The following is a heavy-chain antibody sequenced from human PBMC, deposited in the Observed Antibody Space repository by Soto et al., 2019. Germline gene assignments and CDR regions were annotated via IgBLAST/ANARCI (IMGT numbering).Heavy chain of an antibody. CDR3: ARDGQYYHLWSGDQHEGPYGMDV. J-gene: IGHJ6*02. CDR1: GGSFSGYY. V-gene: IGHV4-34*02. Sequence: QVQLQQWGAGLLKPSETLSLTCAVYGGSFSGYYWTWIRQAPGKELEWIGEINHSGSTNYNWSLKSRVTISVDTSKNQFSLILHSVTAADTAVYYCARDGQYYHLWSGDQHEGPYGMDVWGQWTTVTVSS. CDR2: INHSGST. D-gene: IGHD3-3*02.